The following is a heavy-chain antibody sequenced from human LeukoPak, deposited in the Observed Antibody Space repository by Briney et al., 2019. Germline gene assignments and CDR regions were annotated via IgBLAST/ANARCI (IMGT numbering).Heavy chain of an antibody. V-gene: IGHV1-8*01. CDR3: ARVHYYDSSGYPYYYYYYMDV. CDR1: GYTFTSYD. D-gene: IGHD3-22*01. Sequence: ASVKVSCKASGYTFTSYDINWVRQATGQGLEWMGWMNPNSGNTGYAQKFQGRVTMTRNTSISTAYMELSSLRSEDTAVYYCARVHYYDSSGYPYYYYYYMDVWGKGTTVTISS. J-gene: IGHJ6*03. CDR2: MNPNSGNT.